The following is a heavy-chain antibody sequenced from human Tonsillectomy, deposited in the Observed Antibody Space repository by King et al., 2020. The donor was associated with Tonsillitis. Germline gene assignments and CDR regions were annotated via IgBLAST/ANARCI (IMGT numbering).Heavy chain of an antibody. V-gene: IGHV2-70*11. J-gene: IGHJ4*02. CDR1: GFSLSTSGMC. CDR2: LVWDDDK. D-gene: IGHD3-22*01. CDR3: ARTTYYYDRSGYFLFDY. Sequence: VTLKESGPALVKPTQTLTLTCTFSGFSLSTSGMCVSWIRQPPGKALEWLARLVWDDDKYYITSLKTRLTISKDTSKNQVVLTMTNMDPVDTATYYCARTTYYYDRSGYFLFDYWGQGTLVTVSS.